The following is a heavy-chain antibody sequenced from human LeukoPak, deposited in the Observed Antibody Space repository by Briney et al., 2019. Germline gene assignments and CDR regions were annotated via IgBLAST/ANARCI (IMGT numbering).Heavy chain of an antibody. Sequence: ASVKVSCKASGYTFTGYYMHWVRQAPGQGLEWMGWINPNSGGTNYAQKFQGRVTTTRDTSISTAYMELSRLRSDDTAVYYCARDLPAGGTFDYWGQGTLATVSS. J-gene: IGHJ4*02. CDR1: GYTFTGYY. D-gene: IGHD4-23*01. CDR2: INPNSGGT. V-gene: IGHV1-2*02. CDR3: ARDLPAGGTFDY.